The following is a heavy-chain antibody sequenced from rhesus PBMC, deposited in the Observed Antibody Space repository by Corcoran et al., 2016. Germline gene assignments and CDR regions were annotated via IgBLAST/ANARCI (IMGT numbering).Heavy chain of an antibody. CDR2: ISGSGGST. J-gene: IGHJ3*01. CDR1: GGSISSNY. Sequence: QLQLQESGPGLVKPSETLSLTCAVSGGSISSNYWSWIRQPPGKGLEWIGRISGSGGSTDYNPSLNSRVTISTYTSKNQFSLKLSSVTAADTAVDYCARVEYCTGSGCYGAFDFWGQGLRVTVSS. CDR3: ARVEYCTGSGCYGAFDF. V-gene: IGHV4-173*01. D-gene: IGHD2-21*01.